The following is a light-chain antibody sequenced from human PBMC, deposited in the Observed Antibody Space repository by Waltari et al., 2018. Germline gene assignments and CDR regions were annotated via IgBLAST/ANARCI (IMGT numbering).Light chain of an antibody. CDR2: NPY. CDR3: QHNVRLPVT. CDR1: QSVGRS. J-gene: IGKJ1*01. V-gene: IGKV3-20*01. Sequence: EIVLTQSPGTLSLSPGEIATLSCRASQSVGRSLVWYPQKPGQAPRLVIYNPYTRATGIPDRFSGSGSGTDFSLTISRLEPEDFAVYYCQHNVRLPVTFGQGTKVEIK.